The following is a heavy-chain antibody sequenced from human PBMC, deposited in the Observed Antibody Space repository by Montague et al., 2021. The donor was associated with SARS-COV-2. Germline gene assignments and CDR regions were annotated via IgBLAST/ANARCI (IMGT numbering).Heavy chain of an antibody. CDR3: ARHGKTRIAMIVVVIGYFDY. CDR2: IYYSGST. V-gene: IGHV4-39*01. Sequence: SETLSLTCTVSGGSISSSRYYWGWIRQPPGKGLEWIGSIYYSGSTYYNPSLKSRVTVSVDTSKNQFSLKLSSVTAADTAVYYCARHGKTRIAMIVVVIGYFDYWGQGTLVTVSS. D-gene: IGHD3-22*01. J-gene: IGHJ4*02. CDR1: GGSISSSRYY.